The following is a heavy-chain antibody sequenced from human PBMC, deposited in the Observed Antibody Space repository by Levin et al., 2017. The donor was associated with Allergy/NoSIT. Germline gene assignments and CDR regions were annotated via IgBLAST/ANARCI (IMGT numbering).Heavy chain of an antibody. CDR1: GGRGRKEE. J-gene: IGHJ4*02. V-gene: IGHV3-23*01. CDR3: AKAGSSWYIEIDH. CDR2: ISAGGGNT. Sequence: PGGSLRIEGEEEGGRGRKEERRGGGEERGKGLDWVSVISAGGGNTNYADSVPGRFPISRDNSKDTLYLQMNSLTAEDTAVYYCAKAGSSWYIEIDHWGQGTLVTVSS. D-gene: IGHD6-13*01.